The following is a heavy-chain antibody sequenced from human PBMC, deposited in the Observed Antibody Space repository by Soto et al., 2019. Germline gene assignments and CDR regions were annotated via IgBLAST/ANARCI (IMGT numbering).Heavy chain of an antibody. CDR2: ISPGSGNI. V-gene: IGHV1-18*01. D-gene: IGHD2-2*02. Sequence: GXSVKVSFKTSGYTFVSYGINWVRQAPGQGLEWMGWISPGSGNIIYAQKFQGRVTLTTDTSTSTVFMDLRSLRFDDTAVYYCARDSPYTVSSPDYFDCWGQGTLVTVSS. CDR3: ARDSPYTVSSPDYFDC. J-gene: IGHJ4*02. CDR1: GYTFVSYG.